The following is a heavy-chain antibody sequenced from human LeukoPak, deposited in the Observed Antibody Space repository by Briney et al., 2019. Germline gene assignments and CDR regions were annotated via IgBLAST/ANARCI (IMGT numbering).Heavy chain of an antibody. Sequence: GGSLRLSCEASGSTLTSYAMHWVRQAPGKGLEWVSSITSSGDGTFYTDALSGRFTISRDNGKKALFLQMKNLRRGDSALYYCAKRAETSGGENFDIWGEGTLLTVSS. CDR1: GSTLTSYA. D-gene: IGHD2-15*01. CDR2: ITSSGDGT. V-gene: IGHV3-23*01. CDR3: AKRAETSGGENFDI. J-gene: IGHJ4*02.